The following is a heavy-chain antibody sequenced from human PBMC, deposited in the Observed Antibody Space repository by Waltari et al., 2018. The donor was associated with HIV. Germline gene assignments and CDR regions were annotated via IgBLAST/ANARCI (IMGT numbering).Heavy chain of an antibody. CDR1: GGSISSYY. CDR3: ARSWAARQYFDY. CDR2: IYYSGST. V-gene: IGHV4-59*01. J-gene: IGHJ4*02. D-gene: IGHD6-6*01. Sequence: QVQLQESGPGLVKPSETLSLTCTVSGGSISSYYWSWIRQPPGKGLEWIGYIYYSGSTNYNPSLKSRVTISVDTSKNQFSLKLSSVTAADTAVYYCARSWAARQYFDYWGQGTLVTVSS.